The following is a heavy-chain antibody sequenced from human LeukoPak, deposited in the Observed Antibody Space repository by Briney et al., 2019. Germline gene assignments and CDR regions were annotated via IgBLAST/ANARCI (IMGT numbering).Heavy chain of an antibody. D-gene: IGHD3-10*01. V-gene: IGHV3-64*01. Sequence: PGGSLRLSCAASGFTFSSYAMHWVRQAPGKGLEYVSAISSDGGSTYYANSVKGRFTISRDNSKYTPYLQMGSLRAEDMAVYYCAKGVITLDYWGQGTLVTVSS. J-gene: IGHJ4*02. CDR3: AKGVITLDY. CDR1: GFTFSSYA. CDR2: ISSDGGST.